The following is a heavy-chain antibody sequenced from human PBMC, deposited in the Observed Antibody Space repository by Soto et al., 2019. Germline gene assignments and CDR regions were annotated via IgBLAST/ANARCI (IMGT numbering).Heavy chain of an antibody. J-gene: IGHJ5*02. CDR2: ISSTGLYT. Sequence: PVGSLRLSCAASGFSFTTYGMSWVRQAPGKGLEWVSDISSTGLYTYLADSVKGRFTISRDNSKNTLYLQMNSLRSEDTAVYFCTRDSGWPTNKFDPWGQGTQVTVSS. D-gene: IGHD6-19*01. CDR3: TRDSGWPTNKFDP. CDR1: GFSFTTYG. V-gene: IGHV3-23*01.